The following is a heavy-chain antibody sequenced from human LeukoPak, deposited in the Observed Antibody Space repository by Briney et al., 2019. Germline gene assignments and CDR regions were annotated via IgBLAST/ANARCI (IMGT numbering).Heavy chain of an antibody. V-gene: IGHV3-21*01. Sequence: GGSLRLSCAASGFTFSTHNMNWVRQAPGKGLEWVSSISSTSTYIYYADSVKGRFTISRDNAKNSLYLQMNSLRAEDTAVYYCAKTRPLDSSSWSHGDYWGQGTLVTVSS. CDR3: AKTRPLDSSSWSHGDY. CDR1: GFTFSTHN. J-gene: IGHJ4*02. CDR2: ISSTSTYI. D-gene: IGHD6-13*01.